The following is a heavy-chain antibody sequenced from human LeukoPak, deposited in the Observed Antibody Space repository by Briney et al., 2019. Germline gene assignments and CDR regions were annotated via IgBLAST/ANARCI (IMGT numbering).Heavy chain of an antibody. CDR2: INHSGST. V-gene: IGHV4-34*01. CDR1: GGSFSGYY. CDR3: ARGSQVTLDAFDI. D-gene: IGHD3-10*01. J-gene: IGHJ3*02. Sequence: SETLSLTCAVYGGSFSGYYWGWIRQPPGKGLEWIGEINHSGSTNYNPSLKSRVTISVDTSKNQFSLKLSSVTAADTAVYYCARGSQVTLDAFDIWGQGTMVTVSS.